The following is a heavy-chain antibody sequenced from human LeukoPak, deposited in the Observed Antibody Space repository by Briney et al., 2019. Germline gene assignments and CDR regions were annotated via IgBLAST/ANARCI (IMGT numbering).Heavy chain of an antibody. CDR3: AARVVAATAIDY. CDR2: INHSGST. Sequence: SETLSLTCAVYGGSFSGYYWSWIRQPPGKGLEWIGEINHSGSTNYNPSLKSRVTISVDTSKNQFSLKLSSVTAADTAVYYCAARVVAATAIDYWGQGALVTVSS. CDR1: GGSFSGYY. V-gene: IGHV4-34*01. D-gene: IGHD2-15*01. J-gene: IGHJ4*02.